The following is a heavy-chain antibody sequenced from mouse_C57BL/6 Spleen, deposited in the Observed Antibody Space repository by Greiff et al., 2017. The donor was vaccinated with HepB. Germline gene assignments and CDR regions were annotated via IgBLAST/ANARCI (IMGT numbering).Heavy chain of an antibody. CDR1: GFTFSNYW. CDR2: IRLKSDNYAT. V-gene: IGHV6-3*01. Sequence: EVKVEESGGGLVQPGGSMKLSCVASGFTFSNYWMNWVRQSPEKGLEWVAQIRLKSDNYATHYAESVKGRFTISRDDSKSSVYLQMNNLRAEDTGIYYCTLITTVVDAMDYWGQGTSVTVSS. J-gene: IGHJ4*01. D-gene: IGHD1-1*01. CDR3: TLITTVVDAMDY.